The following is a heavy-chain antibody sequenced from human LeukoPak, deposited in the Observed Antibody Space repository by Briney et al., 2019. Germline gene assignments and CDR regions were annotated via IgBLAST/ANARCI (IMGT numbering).Heavy chain of an antibody. Sequence: GGSLRLSCTASGFTFSSYPMYWVRQAPGKGLEWVSAISGSGGSTYYADSVKGRFTISRDNSKNTLYLQMNSLRAEDTAVYYCAKDAYCTNGVCYAGESYYFDYWGQGTLVTVSS. CDR3: AKDAYCTNGVCYAGESYYFDY. J-gene: IGHJ4*02. V-gene: IGHV3-23*01. CDR1: GFTFSSYP. D-gene: IGHD2-8*01. CDR2: ISGSGGST.